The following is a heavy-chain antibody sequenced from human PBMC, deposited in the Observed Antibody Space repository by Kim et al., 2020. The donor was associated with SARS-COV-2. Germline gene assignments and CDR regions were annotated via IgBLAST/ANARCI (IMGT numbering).Heavy chain of an antibody. D-gene: IGHD4-4*01. J-gene: IGHJ5*02. CDR1: GGSISSYY. CDR2: IYYSGST. Sequence: SETLSLTCTVSGGSISSYYWSWIRQPPGKGLEWIGYIYYSGSTNYNPSLKSRVTISVDTSKNQFSLKLSSVTAADTAVYYCARDHYSNYNWFDPWGQGTLVTVSS. V-gene: IGHV4-59*01. CDR3: ARDHYSNYNWFDP.